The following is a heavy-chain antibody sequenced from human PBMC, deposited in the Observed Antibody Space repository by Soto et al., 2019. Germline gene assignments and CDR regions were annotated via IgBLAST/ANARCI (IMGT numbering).Heavy chain of an antibody. CDR3: TTDVGPYRTIFQLVRARGFDI. CDR1: GFTFSNAW. CDR2: IKSKTDGGTT. Sequence: GGSLRLSCAASGFTFSNAWMSWVRQAPGKGLEWVGRIKSKTDGGTTDYAAPVKGRFTISRDDSKNTLYLQMNSLKTEDTAVYYCTTDVGPYRTIFQLVRARGFDIWGQGTMVTVSS. D-gene: IGHD6-13*01. J-gene: IGHJ3*02. V-gene: IGHV3-15*01.